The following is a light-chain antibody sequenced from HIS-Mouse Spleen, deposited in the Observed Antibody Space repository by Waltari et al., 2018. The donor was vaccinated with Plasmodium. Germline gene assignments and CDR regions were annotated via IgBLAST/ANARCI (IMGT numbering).Light chain of an antibody. CDR2: KDS. V-gene: IGLV3-27*01. CDR1: VLAKKY. J-gene: IGLJ3*02. Sequence: SYELTQPSSVSVSPGQTARITCSGDVLAKKYARWFQQKPGQAPGLVIYKDSERPSGFPERFSGSSSGTTVTLTISGAQVEDEADYYCYSAADNNLVFGGGTKLTVL. CDR3: YSAADNNLV.